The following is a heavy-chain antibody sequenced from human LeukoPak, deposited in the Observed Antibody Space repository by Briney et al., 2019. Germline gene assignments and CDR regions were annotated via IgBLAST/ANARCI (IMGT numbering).Heavy chain of an antibody. Sequence: PSETLSLTCAVYGGSFSGYYWSWIRHPPGKGLEWIGEINHSGSTNYNPSLKSRVTISVDTSKNQFSLKLSSVTAADTAVYYCAGVKKLGYCSGGSCLRGMDVWGQGTTVTVSS. CDR1: GGSFSGYY. J-gene: IGHJ6*02. CDR3: AGVKKLGYCSGGSCLRGMDV. CDR2: INHSGST. V-gene: IGHV4-34*01. D-gene: IGHD2-15*01.